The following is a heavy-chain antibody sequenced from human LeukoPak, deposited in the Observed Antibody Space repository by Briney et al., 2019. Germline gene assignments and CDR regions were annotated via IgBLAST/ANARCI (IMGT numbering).Heavy chain of an antibody. D-gene: IGHD1-14*01. CDR1: GFTFDSXW. J-gene: IGHJ4*02. V-gene: IGHV3-7*01. CDR2: IKQDGNEK. Sequence: GGXXXXXXAXSGFTFDSXWMSWVRQAPGKGLEWVANIKQDGNEKYYVDSVKGRFTISRDNAKNSLYLQMNSLRAEDTAVYYCARDPLTQNDYWGLGTLVTVSS. CDR3: ARDPLTQNDY.